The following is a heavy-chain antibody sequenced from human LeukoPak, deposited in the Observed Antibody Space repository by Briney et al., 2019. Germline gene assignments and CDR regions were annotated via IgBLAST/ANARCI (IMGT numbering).Heavy chain of an antibody. D-gene: IGHD6-19*01. J-gene: IGHJ5*02. Sequence: GESLKISCKGSGYSFTSYWIGWVRQMPGKGLEWMGIIYPGDSDTRYSPSFQGQVTISADKSISTAYLQWSSLKASDTAMYYCARLPEIAVAEDSWFDPWGQGTLVTVSS. V-gene: IGHV5-51*01. CDR2: IYPGDSDT. CDR1: GYSFTSYW. CDR3: ARLPEIAVAEDSWFDP.